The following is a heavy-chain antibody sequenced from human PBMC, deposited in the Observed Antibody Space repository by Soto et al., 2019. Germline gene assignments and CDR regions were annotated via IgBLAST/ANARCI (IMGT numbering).Heavy chain of an antibody. V-gene: IGHV4-59*01. Sequence: SETLSLTCTVSGGSISSYFWSWIRQPPGKGLEWIGYMYDSGSTKYNPSLKSRVTISVDPSKNQFSLKVSSVTAADTAVYYCARFKVEAGSYYFDYWGQGTLVTAPQ. CDR2: MYDSGST. CDR3: ARFKVEAGSYYFDY. CDR1: GGSISSYF. J-gene: IGHJ4*02. D-gene: IGHD6-13*01.